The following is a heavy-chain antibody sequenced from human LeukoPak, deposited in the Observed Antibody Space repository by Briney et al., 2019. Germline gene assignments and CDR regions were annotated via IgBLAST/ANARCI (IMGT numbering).Heavy chain of an antibody. CDR3: ARYPGMTTDDYFDY. D-gene: IGHD1-1*01. CDR1: GFTFDDYG. J-gene: IGHJ4*02. V-gene: IGHV3-20*04. CDR2: INWNGGST. Sequence: GGSPRLSCAASGFTFDDYGMSWVRQAPGKGLEWVSGINWNGGSTGYADSVKGRFTISRDNAKKSLYLQMNSLRAEDTALYYCARYPGMTTDDYFDYWGQGTLVTVSS.